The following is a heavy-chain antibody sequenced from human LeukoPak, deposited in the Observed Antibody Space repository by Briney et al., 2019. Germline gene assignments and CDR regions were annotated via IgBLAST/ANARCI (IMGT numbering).Heavy chain of an antibody. D-gene: IGHD3-10*01. Sequence: GRSLRLSCAASGFTFSSYGMHWVRQAPGKGLEWVAVIWYDGSNKYYADSVKGRFTISRDNSKNALYLQMNSLRAEDTAVYYCARGPSYYYGSGSLYYFDYWGQGTLVTVSS. J-gene: IGHJ4*02. V-gene: IGHV3-33*01. CDR3: ARGPSYYYGSGSLYYFDY. CDR2: IWYDGSNK. CDR1: GFTFSSYG.